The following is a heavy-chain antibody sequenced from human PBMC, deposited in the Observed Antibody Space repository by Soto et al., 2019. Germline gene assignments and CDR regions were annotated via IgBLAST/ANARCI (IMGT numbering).Heavy chain of an antibody. J-gene: IGHJ2*01. D-gene: IGHD4-17*01. CDR3: VIYADSGWHFNP. V-gene: IGHV4-34*01. CDR2: INYSGST. CDR1: GGSFSDYY. Sequence: QGHLQQWGAGLLKPSETLSLTCAVYGGSFSDYYWSWVRQPPGKGLEWIAEINYSGSTRYNPSLMSRAPISSDTSKTQVSLNLSSVTAADTAVYYCVIYADSGWHFNPWGRGTLVTVSS.